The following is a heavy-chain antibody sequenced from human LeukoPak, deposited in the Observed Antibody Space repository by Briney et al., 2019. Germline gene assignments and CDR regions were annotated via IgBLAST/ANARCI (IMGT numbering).Heavy chain of an antibody. CDR2: FDPEDGET. CDR3: ATTAPASMVRGVPYYYYYGMDV. J-gene: IGHJ6*02. D-gene: IGHD3-10*01. V-gene: IGHV1-24*01. Sequence: GASVKVSCKVSGYTLTELSMHWVRQAPGKGLEWMGGFDPEDGETIYAQKFQGRVTMTEDTSTDTAYMELSSLRSEDTAVYYCATTAPASMVRGVPYYYYYGMDVWGQGTTVTVSS. CDR1: GYTLTELS.